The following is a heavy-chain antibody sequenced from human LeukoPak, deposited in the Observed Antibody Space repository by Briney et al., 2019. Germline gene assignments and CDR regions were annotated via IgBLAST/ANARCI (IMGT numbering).Heavy chain of an antibody. Sequence: ASVKVSCKASGYTFTSYAMHWVRQAPGQRLEWMGWINAGNGNTKYSQKLQGRVTITRDTSTSTVYMELSSLRSEDTAVYYCASLFSSGPLGGPWGQGTLVTVSS. CDR2: INAGNGNT. CDR3: ASLFSSGPLGGP. D-gene: IGHD3-22*01. V-gene: IGHV1-3*01. J-gene: IGHJ5*02. CDR1: GYTFTSYA.